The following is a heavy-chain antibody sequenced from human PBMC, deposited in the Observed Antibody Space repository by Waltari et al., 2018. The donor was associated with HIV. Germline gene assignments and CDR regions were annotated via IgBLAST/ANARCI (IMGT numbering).Heavy chain of an antibody. J-gene: IGHJ6*02. V-gene: IGHV4-34*01. Sequence: QVQLQQWGAGLLKPSETLSLTCAVYGGSFSGYYWSWIRQPPGKGLEWIGEINHSGSTNYNPSLKSRVTISVDTSKNQFSLKLSSVTAADTAVYYCARASPYYYYGMDVWGQGTTVTVSS. CDR3: ARASPYYYYGMDV. CDR2: INHSGST. CDR1: GGSFSGYY.